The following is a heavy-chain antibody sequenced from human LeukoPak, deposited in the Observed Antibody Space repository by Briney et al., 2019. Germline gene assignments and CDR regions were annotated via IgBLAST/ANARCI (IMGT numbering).Heavy chain of an antibody. CDR2: INIDGGST. V-gene: IGHV3-74*01. J-gene: IGHJ4*02. D-gene: IGHD5-12*01. CDR1: GVTFSRYW. Sequence: GGSLRLTCAASGVTFSRYWMHWVRHAPGKSLVWVSRINIDGGSTSYADSVKGRFTITRDNAKNTLYLQMNSLRVEDTALYYCARIGSGYDGDYFDLWGQGTLVTVSS. CDR3: ARIGSGYDGDYFDL.